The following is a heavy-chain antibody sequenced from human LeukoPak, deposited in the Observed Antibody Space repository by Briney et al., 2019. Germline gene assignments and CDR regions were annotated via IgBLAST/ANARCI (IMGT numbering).Heavy chain of an antibody. V-gene: IGHV1-18*01. CDR1: GYNFTSFG. Sequence: GASVKVSCKASGYNFTSFGIGWVRQAPGQGLEWMGCTSPNNDNTKYAQTLQDRVIMTTGTSTTTAYLELRSLKSDDTAMYYCGRVEVHPRRYYYYMDVWGKGTTVTISS. CDR2: TSPNNDNT. CDR3: GRVEVHPRRYYYYMDV. J-gene: IGHJ6*03. D-gene: IGHD3-16*02.